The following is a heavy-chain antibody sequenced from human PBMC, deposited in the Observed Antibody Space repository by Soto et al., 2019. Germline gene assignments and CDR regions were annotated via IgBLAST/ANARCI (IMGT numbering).Heavy chain of an antibody. CDR1: GFTFSNYV. CDR2: ISGSGGDT. V-gene: IGHV3-23*01. Sequence: EVQLLESGGGLVQPGGSLRLSCAVSGFTFSNYVMNWVRQAPGKGLEWVSGISGSGGDTYYADSVKGRFTISRDNSKNTLSLQMNSLRAEDTAVYYCAKGYYDSPGYLTHLMGDHWGQGTLVTLSS. CDR3: AKGYYDSPGYLTHLMGDH. D-gene: IGHD3-22*01. J-gene: IGHJ4*02.